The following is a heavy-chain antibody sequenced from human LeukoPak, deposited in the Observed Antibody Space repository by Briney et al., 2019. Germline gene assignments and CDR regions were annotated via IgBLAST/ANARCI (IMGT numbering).Heavy chain of an antibody. V-gene: IGHV3-30*04. Sequence: GGSLRLSCAASGFTFSSYAMHWVRQDSGRGLDWVAVISHDGINTYYADSVKGRFTISRDNSKNTLYLQVNSLRAEDTAVYYCARGRDGYNLVDAFDIWGQGIMVTVSS. J-gene: IGHJ3*02. D-gene: IGHD5-24*01. CDR1: GFTFSSYA. CDR3: ARGRDGYNLVDAFDI. CDR2: ISHDGINT.